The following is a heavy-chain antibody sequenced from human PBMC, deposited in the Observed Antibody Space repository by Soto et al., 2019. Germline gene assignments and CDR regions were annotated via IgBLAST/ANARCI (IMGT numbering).Heavy chain of an antibody. J-gene: IGHJ1*01. CDR2: TYYRSKWYN. D-gene: IGHD3-3*01. CDR3: ASGYYDFWSGYGILGY. V-gene: IGHV6-1*01. CDR1: GDSVSSNSAS. Sequence: SQTLSLTCAISGDSVSSNSASWNWIRQSPSRGLEWLGRTYYRSKWYNDYAVSVKSRITINPDTSKNQFSLQLNSVTPEDTVVYYCASGYYDFWSGYGILGYSAQGTLVPVSS.